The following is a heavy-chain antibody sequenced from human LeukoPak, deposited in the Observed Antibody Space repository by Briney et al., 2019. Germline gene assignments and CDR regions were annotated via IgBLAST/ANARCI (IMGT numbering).Heavy chain of an antibody. J-gene: IGHJ4*02. CDR1: GFTFTTYW. V-gene: IGHV3-7*03. CDR3: ARGLGYCSSTSCPLGDY. Sequence: GGSLRLSCAASGFTFTTYWMHWVRQAPGKGLEWVANIKQDGSEKYYVDSVKGRFTISRDNAKNSLYLQMNSLRAEDTAVYYCARGLGYCSSTSCPLGDYWGQGTLVTVSS. CDR2: IKQDGSEK. D-gene: IGHD2-2*01.